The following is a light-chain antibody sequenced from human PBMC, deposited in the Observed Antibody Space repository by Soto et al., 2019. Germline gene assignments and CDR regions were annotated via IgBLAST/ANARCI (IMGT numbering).Light chain of an antibody. CDR2: GAS. V-gene: IGKV3-20*01. J-gene: IGKJ1*01. Sequence: EVVLTQSPGTLPLSPGERATLSCRASEGVSSGYLAWYQQKPGQAPRLLIYGASRRATGIPDRFSGSGSGTDFTLTISRLDPEDFAVYHCQQYGRTPLTFGQGTKVDI. CDR3: QQYGRTPLT. CDR1: EGVSSGY.